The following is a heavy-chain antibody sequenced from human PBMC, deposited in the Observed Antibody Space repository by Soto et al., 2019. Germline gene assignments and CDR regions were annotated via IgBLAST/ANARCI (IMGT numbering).Heavy chain of an antibody. V-gene: IGHV1-3*01. J-gene: IGHJ4*02. D-gene: IGHD2-15*01. CDR1: GYTFTSYS. CDR2: INAGNGNT. CDR3: ARVGGWFFPDY. Sequence: ASVKVSCKASGYTFTSYSMHWVRQAPGQRLEWMGWINAGNGNTKYSQKFQGRVTITRDTSASTAYMELSSLRSEDTAVYYCARVGGWFFPDYWGQGTLVTVSS.